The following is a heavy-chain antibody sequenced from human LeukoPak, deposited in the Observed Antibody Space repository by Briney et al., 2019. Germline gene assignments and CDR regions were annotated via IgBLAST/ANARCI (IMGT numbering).Heavy chain of an antibody. D-gene: IGHD7-27*01. CDR1: GYTFTSYF. Sequence: GASVKVSCKASGYTFTSYFMHWVRQAPGQGLEWMGIINPSGGSTSYAQKFQGRVTMTRDTSTSTVYMELSSLRSEDTAVYYCATGRNWGLVYDYWGQGTLVTVSS. V-gene: IGHV1-46*01. CDR2: INPSGGST. J-gene: IGHJ4*02. CDR3: ATGRNWGLVYDY.